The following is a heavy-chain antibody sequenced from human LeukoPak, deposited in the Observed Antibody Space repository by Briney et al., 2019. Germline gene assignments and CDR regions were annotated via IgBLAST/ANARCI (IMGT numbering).Heavy chain of an antibody. J-gene: IGHJ6*02. V-gene: IGHV3-9*01. CDR2: ISWNSGII. CDR1: GFTFYDYA. Sequence: GGSLRLSCAASGFTFYDYAMHWVRHAPGKGLEWVSGISWNSGIIGSADSVKGRFTISRDNAKNSLYLKMNSLRAEDTALYYCAKDIMITFGGVSRMDVWGQGNTVTVSS. CDR3: AKDIMITFGGVSRMDV. D-gene: IGHD3-16*01.